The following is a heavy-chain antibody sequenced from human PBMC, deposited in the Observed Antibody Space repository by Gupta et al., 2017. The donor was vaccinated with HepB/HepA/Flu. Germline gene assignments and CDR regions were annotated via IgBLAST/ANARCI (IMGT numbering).Heavy chain of an antibody. CDR1: GVTFSDYY. V-gene: IGHV3-11*01. Sequence: QVQLVESGGGLVKPGGSLRLSCEVSGVTFSDYYMSWIRQAPGKGLEWVSYISSSGTYTYYADSLRGRFTVSRDDAKNSLYLQMYSLRPEDTALYYCATGGRGSRRSAFDVWGQGTMGVVAS. J-gene: IGHJ3*01. D-gene: IGHD1-26*01. CDR2: ISSSGTYT. CDR3: ATGGRGSRRSAFDV.